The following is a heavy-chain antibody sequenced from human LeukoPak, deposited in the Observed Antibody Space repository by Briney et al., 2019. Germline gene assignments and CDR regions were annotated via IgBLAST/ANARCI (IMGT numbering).Heavy chain of an antibody. Sequence: SETLSLTCTVSGGSISSYYWSWIRQPPGKGLEWIGYIYYSGSTNYNPSLKSRVTISVDTSKNQFSLKLSSVTAADTAVNYCAGGYDSSGYYAFDIWGQGTMVTVSS. CDR2: IYYSGST. D-gene: IGHD3-22*01. CDR1: GGSISSYY. CDR3: AGGYDSSGYYAFDI. J-gene: IGHJ3*02. V-gene: IGHV4-59*01.